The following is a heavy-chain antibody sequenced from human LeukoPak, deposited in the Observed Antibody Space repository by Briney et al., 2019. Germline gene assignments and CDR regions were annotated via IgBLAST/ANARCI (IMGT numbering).Heavy chain of an antibody. V-gene: IGHV1-2*02. CDR3: ARTYCSGGSCYRTFGY. J-gene: IGHJ4*02. CDR2: INPNSGGT. Sequence: GASVKVSCKASGYTFTGYYMHWVRQAPGQGLEWMGWINPNSGGTNYAQKFQGRVTMTRDTSISTAYMELSSLRSEDTAVYYCARTYCSGGSCYRTFGYWGQGTLVTVSS. D-gene: IGHD2-15*01. CDR1: GYTFTGYY.